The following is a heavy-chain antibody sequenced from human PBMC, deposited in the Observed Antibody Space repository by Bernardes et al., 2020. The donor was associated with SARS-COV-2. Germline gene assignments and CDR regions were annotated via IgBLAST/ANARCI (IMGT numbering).Heavy chain of an antibody. Sequence: GGSLRLSCAASGFTFSSYSMNWVRQAPGKGLEWVSSISSSSSYIYYADSVKGRFTISRDNAKNSLYLQMNSLRAEDTAVYYCATTRWDYYGSGSYWGFDYWGQGTLVTVSS. CDR1: GFTFSSYS. D-gene: IGHD3-10*01. J-gene: IGHJ4*02. CDR2: ISSSSSYI. V-gene: IGHV3-21*01. CDR3: ATTRWDYYGSGSYWGFDY.